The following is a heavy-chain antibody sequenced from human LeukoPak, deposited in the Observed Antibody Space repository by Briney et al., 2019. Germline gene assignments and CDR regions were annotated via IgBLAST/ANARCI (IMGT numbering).Heavy chain of an antibody. V-gene: IGHV3-49*03. CDR1: GFTFGDYA. CDR2: IRSRAYGGTT. CDR3: TRGRYCSGGNCYSGY. Sequence: GGSLRLSCTTSGFTFGDYAMSWFRQAPAKGLEWVSFIRSRAYGGTTEYAASVKGRFTISRDDSKSIAYLQMNSLKTEDTAVYYCTRGRYCSGGNCYSGYWGRGTLVTVSS. J-gene: IGHJ4*02. D-gene: IGHD2-15*01.